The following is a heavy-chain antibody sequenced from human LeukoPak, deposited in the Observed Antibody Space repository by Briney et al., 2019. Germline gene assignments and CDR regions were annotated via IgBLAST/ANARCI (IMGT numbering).Heavy chain of an antibody. CDR1: GFTFDDYA. CDR2: ISWNSGSI. CDR3: AKMTRGYDWPPDAFDI. J-gene: IGHJ3*02. D-gene: IGHD5-12*01. V-gene: IGHV3-9*01. Sequence: SLRLSCAASGFTFDDYAMHWVRQAPGKGLEWVSGISWNSGSIGYADSVKGRFTISRDNAKNSLYLQMNSLRAEDTALYYCAKMTRGYDWPPDAFDIWGQGTIVTVSS.